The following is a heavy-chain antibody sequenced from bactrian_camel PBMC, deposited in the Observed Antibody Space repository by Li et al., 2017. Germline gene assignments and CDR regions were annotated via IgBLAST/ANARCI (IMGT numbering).Heavy chain of an antibody. CDR2: INTRGGSA. Sequence: HVQLVESGGGSVQAGGSLRLSCAASGFFDNMHCMGWFRQAPGKEREGIAHINTRGGSAHYADSVFGRFTVSLDNAKNALYLQMNSLKPEDTAVYYCVRDLGPDGTIFGYWGQGTQVTVS. V-gene: IGHV3S54*01. CDR1: GFFDNMHC. D-gene: IGHD1*01. J-gene: IGHJ6*01. CDR3: VRDLGPDGTIFGY.